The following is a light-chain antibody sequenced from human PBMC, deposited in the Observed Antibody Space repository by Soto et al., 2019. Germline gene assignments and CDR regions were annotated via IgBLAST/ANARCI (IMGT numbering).Light chain of an antibody. Sequence: DIRVNKSPPTLSASVGDRVTITCRASQTITTWMAWYQQKPGKAPKLLVYDASTLQSGVATRFSGSGSGTDFTLTINRLEPEDFAVYYCQQYDISPPFSLSFGGGTKVDIK. J-gene: IGKJ4*01. CDR3: QQYDISPPFSLS. CDR1: QTITTW. V-gene: IGKV1-5*01. CDR2: DAS.